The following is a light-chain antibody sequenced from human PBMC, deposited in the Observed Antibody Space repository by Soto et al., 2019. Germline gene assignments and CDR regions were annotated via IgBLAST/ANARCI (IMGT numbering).Light chain of an antibody. CDR2: AAS. J-gene: IGKJ1*01. CDR3: QQSYSTPWT. Sequence: DIPLTQSPSSLSASLGDRVTITCRASQSVRSYLNWYQQKPGKAPKLLIFAASSLQSGTPSRFSGSGSGTDFTLTISTLQPEDFATYYCQQSYSTPWTFGQGTKVDIK. CDR1: QSVRSY. V-gene: IGKV1-39*01.